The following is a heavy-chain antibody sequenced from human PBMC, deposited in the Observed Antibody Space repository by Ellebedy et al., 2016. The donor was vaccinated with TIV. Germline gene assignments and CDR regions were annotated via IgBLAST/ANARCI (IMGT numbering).Heavy chain of an antibody. CDR3: ARGRGDGYNLNLYY. J-gene: IGHJ4*02. Sequence: GESLKISCAASGFTLSSYSMNWVRQAPGKGLEWVSSISSTSTYIYYADSVKGRFTISRDNAKNSLYLQMNSLRVEDTAVYYCARGRGDGYNLNLYYWGQGALVSVSS. D-gene: IGHD5-24*01. V-gene: IGHV3-21*01. CDR2: ISSTSTYI. CDR1: GFTLSSYS.